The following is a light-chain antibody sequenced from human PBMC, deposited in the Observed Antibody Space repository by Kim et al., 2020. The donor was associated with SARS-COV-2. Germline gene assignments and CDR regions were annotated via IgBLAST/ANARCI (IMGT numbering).Light chain of an antibody. CDR2: QDS. J-gene: IGLJ1*01. CDR1: KLGYKY. V-gene: IGLV3-1*01. Sequence: SVSPGQTAIITCSGDKLGYKYACWYQQKPGQSPVLVIYQDSKRPSGIPERFSGSNSGNTATLTISGTQAMDEADYYCQAWDSSTKVFGTGTKVTVL. CDR3: QAWDSSTKV.